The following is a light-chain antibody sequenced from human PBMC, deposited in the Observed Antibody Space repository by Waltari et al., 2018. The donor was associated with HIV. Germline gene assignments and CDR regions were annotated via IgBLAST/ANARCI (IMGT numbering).Light chain of an antibody. CDR2: GAS. CDR3: QQYGSSPRT. Sequence: IVLTQPPGTLSLTPGERATIPCRASQRVSSSYLAWFQQKPGPAPRLLIYGASSRATGIPDRFSGSWSGTDFTLTISRLEPEDFAAYYCQQYGSSPRTFGQGTKVEIK. V-gene: IGKV3-20*01. J-gene: IGKJ1*01. CDR1: QRVSSSY.